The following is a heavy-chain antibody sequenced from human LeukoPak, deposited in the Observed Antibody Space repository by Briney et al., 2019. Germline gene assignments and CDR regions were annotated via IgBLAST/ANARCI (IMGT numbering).Heavy chain of an antibody. V-gene: IGHV4-39*01. Sequence: PSDPLSLPCTVCGRSITSRRSYWRSVRQPPGKGLEWIGGIYYSGSTYYNPSLKSRVTISVDTSKNQFSLKLSSVTAADTAVYYCARLGDSSSSWAYFDYWGQGTLVTVSS. CDR1: GRSITSRRSY. CDR2: IYYSGST. CDR3: ARLGDSSSSWAYFDY. J-gene: IGHJ4*02. D-gene: IGHD6-13*01.